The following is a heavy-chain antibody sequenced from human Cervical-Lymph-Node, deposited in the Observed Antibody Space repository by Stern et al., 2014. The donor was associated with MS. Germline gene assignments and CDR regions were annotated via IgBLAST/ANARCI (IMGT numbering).Heavy chain of an antibody. Sequence: VQLVESGAEVKKHGASVKVSCKATGYTFTSYYMHWVRQAPGQGLEWMGIINPSGGSTSSAQKFQGRVTMTRDTSTSTVYMELSSLRSEDTAVYYCAREGSGWYKALGYWGQGTLVTVSS. D-gene: IGHD6-19*01. J-gene: IGHJ4*02. CDR1: GYTFTSYY. CDR3: AREGSGWYKALGY. V-gene: IGHV1-46*01. CDR2: INPSGGST.